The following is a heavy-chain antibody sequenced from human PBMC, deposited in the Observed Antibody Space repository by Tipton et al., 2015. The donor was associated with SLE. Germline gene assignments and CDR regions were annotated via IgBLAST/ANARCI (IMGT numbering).Heavy chain of an antibody. Sequence: QVQLVQSGAEVKKPGASVKVSCMASGYTFTSHYMHWVRQAPGQGLEWMGIINPSGGSTSYAQKFQGRVTMTRDTSTSTVYMELSSLRSEDTAVYYCAGSKWNYVGAPSDYVGQGSLVTVSS. CDR2: INPSGGST. J-gene: IGHJ4*02. CDR3: AGSKWNYVGAPSDY. CDR1: GYTFTSHY. D-gene: IGHD1-7*01. V-gene: IGHV1-46*01.